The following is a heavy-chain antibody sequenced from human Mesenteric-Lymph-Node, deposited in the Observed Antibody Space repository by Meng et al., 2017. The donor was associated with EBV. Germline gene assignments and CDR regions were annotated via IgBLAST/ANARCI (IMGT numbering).Heavy chain of an antibody. CDR1: GGSVSRGEW. J-gene: IGHJ4*02. CDR3: ARLSPGREMVDY. V-gene: IGHV4-4*02. D-gene: IGHD5-24*01. CDR2: IYHSGST. Sequence: GQRQEAGPGLGKPSGTLSLTCAVSGGSVSRGEWWSWVRPSPGMGLEWIGEIYHSGSTHYNPSLKTRVTISVDKSRNQFSLILRSVTAADTAVYHCARLSPGREMVDYWGQGTLVTVSS.